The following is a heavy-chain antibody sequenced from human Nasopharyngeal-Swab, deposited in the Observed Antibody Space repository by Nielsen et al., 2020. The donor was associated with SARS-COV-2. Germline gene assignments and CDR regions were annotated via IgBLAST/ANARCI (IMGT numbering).Heavy chain of an antibody. CDR2: MNPNSGNT. CDR3: ARGKRTLSSALLWFAAYYYYMDV. Sequence: ASVKVSCKASGYTFTSYDINWVRQATGQGLEWMGWMNPNSGNTGYAQKFQGRVTMTRNTSISTAYMEQSSLRSEDTAVYYCARGKRTLSSALLWFAAYYYYMDVWGKGTTVTVSS. J-gene: IGHJ6*03. D-gene: IGHD3-10*01. CDR1: GYTFTSYD. V-gene: IGHV1-8*01.